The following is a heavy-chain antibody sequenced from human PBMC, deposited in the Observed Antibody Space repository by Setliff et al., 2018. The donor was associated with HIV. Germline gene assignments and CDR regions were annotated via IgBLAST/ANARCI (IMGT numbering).Heavy chain of an antibody. D-gene: IGHD4-17*01. CDR2: VSSRGDT. CDR1: DSGTYY. CDR3: ARAAAGNTGPFDL. Sequence: SETLSLTCTVSDSGTYYWSWIRQPAGKGLEWIGRVSSRGDTDYNPSLKSRVTMSVDTSKNQFSLKPTSVTASDTAVYYCARAAAGNTGPFDLWGQGSPVTVSS. V-gene: IGHV4-4*07. J-gene: IGHJ4*02.